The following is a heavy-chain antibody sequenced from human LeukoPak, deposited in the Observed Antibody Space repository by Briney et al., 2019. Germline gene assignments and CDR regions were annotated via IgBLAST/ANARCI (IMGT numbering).Heavy chain of an antibody. CDR1: GFTFSDYY. Sequence: PGGSLRLSCAVSGFTFSDYYISWVRQAPGKGLEWVSYISGSRNTIYYADSVRGRFTISRDNAKNSLYLQMNSLRAEDTALYYCARTRGYFDYWGQGTLVTVSS. V-gene: IGHV3-11*01. CDR2: ISGSRNTI. J-gene: IGHJ4*02. CDR3: ARTRGYFDY. D-gene: IGHD2-2*01.